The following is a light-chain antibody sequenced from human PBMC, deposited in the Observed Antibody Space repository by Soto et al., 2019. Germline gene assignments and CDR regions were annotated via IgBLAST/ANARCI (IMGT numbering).Light chain of an antibody. Sequence: ILMTQSPATLSVSPGERATLSCRASQSVSNNLAWYQQKPGQAPRLLIYDASTRATGIPARFSGSGSGTEFTLTISGLQSEDFAGYYCQQYNNWPPWTFGQGTKVEIK. CDR3: QQYNNWPPWT. CDR1: QSVSNN. J-gene: IGKJ1*01. CDR2: DAS. V-gene: IGKV3-15*01.